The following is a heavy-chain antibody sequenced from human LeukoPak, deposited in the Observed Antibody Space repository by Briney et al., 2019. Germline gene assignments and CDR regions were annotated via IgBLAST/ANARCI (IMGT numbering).Heavy chain of an antibody. CDR3: AKDGGLWVSAHWGDS. J-gene: IGHJ4*02. D-gene: IGHD7-27*01. V-gene: IGHV3-23*01. Sequence: GGSLRLSCTASGFTFSSYTMTWVRQAPGKGLKWVSTITTGDGNTYYADSVKGRFTVSRDDSKNTLYLQVNSLRAEDTAVYYCAKDGGLWVSAHWGDSWGRGTLVTVSS. CDR1: GFTFSSYT. CDR2: ITTGDGNT.